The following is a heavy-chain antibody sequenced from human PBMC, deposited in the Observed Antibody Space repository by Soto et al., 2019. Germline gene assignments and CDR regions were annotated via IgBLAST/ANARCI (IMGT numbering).Heavy chain of an antibody. CDR3: ARLGYYGSGRLYYYYHYGMDV. J-gene: IGHJ6*02. CDR2: IYPGDSDT. V-gene: IGHV5-51*01. Sequence: GESLQISCKGSGYSFTSYWIGWVRQMPGKGLEWMGIIYPGDSDTRYSPSFQGQVTISADKSISTAYLQWSSLKASDTATYYCARLGYYGSGRLYYYYHYGMDVWGQGTTVTVSS. CDR1: GYSFTSYW. D-gene: IGHD3-10*01.